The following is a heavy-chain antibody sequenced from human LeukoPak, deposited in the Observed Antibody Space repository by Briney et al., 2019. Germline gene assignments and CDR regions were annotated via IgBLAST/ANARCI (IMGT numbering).Heavy chain of an antibody. J-gene: IGHJ4*02. Sequence: GGSLRLSCAASGFTFSNYNMNWVRQAPGKGLEWVSYISSDSATKYYADSVKGQFTISRDNAKDSLYLQMNSLRAEDTAVYYCARGDSGSKDWGQGTLVTVSS. D-gene: IGHD5-12*01. CDR1: GFTFSNYN. V-gene: IGHV3-48*01. CDR3: ARGDSGSKD. CDR2: ISSDSATK.